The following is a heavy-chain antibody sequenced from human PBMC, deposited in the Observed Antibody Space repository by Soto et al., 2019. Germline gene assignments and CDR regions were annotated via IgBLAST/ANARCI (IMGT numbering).Heavy chain of an antibody. D-gene: IGHD5-12*01. CDR2: TYYRSKWYN. CDR3: AGVATAPRSGAFDI. V-gene: IGHV6-1*01. J-gene: IGHJ3*02. CDR1: GDSVSSNSAA. Sequence: SQTLSLTCAISGDSVSSNSAAWNWIRQSPSRGLEWLGRTYYRSKWYNDYAVSVKSRITINPDTSKNQFSLQLNSVTPEDTAVYYCAGVATAPRSGAFDIWGQGTMVTVSS.